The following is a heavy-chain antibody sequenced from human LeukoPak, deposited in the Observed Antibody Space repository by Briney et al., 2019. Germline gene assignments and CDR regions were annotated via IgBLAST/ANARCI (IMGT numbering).Heavy chain of an antibody. V-gene: IGHV4-38-2*02. CDR2: IYHSGST. Sequence: SETLSLTCTVSGYSISSGYYWGWIRQPPGKGLEWIGSIYHSGSTYYNSSLKSRVTISLDTSKNQFSLKLSSVTAADTAVYYCARSTQYVWGSYRGYFDYWGQGTLVTVSS. CDR1: GYSISSGYY. J-gene: IGHJ4*02. CDR3: ARSTQYVWGSYRGYFDY. D-gene: IGHD3-16*02.